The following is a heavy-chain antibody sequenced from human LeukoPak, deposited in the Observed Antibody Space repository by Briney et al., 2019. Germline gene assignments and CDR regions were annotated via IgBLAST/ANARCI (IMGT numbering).Heavy chain of an antibody. CDR3: ARVYSSGWYSGDY. CDR2: INPNSGGT. D-gene: IGHD6-19*01. Sequence: ASVKVSCKASGYTFTGYYMHWVRQAPGQGLEWMGWINPNSGGTSYAQKFQGRVTMTRDTSISTAYMELSRLRSDDTAVYYCARVYSSGWYSGDYWGQGTLVTVSS. J-gene: IGHJ4*02. CDR1: GYTFTGYY. V-gene: IGHV1-2*02.